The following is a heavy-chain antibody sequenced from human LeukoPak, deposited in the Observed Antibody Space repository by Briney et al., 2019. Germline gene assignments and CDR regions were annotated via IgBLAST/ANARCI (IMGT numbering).Heavy chain of an antibody. CDR2: IYTSGST. CDR3: ARDTPCSGGSCYLVPWFDP. D-gene: IGHD2-15*01. Sequence: SETLSLTCAVSGGSISSYYWSWIRQPAGKGLEWIGRIYTSGSTNYNPSLKSRVTMSVDTSKNQFSLKLSSVTAADTAVYYCARDTPCSGGSCYLVPWFDPWGQGTLVTVSS. V-gene: IGHV4-4*07. CDR1: GGSISSYY. J-gene: IGHJ5*02.